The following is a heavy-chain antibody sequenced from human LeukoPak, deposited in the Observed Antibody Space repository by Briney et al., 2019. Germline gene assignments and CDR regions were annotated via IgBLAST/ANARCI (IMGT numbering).Heavy chain of an antibody. V-gene: IGHV3-74*01. Sequence: GGSLRLSCAASGFTFSSDWMHWVRQAPGKGLVCVSYINGDGSSTNYADSVRGRFTISRDNSKNTLYLQMNSLRAEDTAVYYCARAIGSGWYRHFDYWGQGTLVTVSS. D-gene: IGHD6-19*01. CDR3: ARAIGSGWYRHFDY. CDR2: INGDGSST. J-gene: IGHJ4*02. CDR1: GFTFSSDW.